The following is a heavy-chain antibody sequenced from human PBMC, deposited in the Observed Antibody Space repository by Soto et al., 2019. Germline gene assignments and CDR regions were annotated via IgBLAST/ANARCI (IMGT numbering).Heavy chain of an antibody. D-gene: IGHD6-25*01. Sequence: GGSLRLSCVASGFTFSTYSMNWVRQPPGKGLEWVSYISATSGRSSTMYYADSVTGRFTISRDDAKNSLYLHMNSLRDEDTAVYYCASRGGDYWGQGTLVTVSS. V-gene: IGHV3-48*02. CDR1: GFTFSTYS. J-gene: IGHJ4*02. CDR2: ISATSGRSSTM. CDR3: ASRGGDY.